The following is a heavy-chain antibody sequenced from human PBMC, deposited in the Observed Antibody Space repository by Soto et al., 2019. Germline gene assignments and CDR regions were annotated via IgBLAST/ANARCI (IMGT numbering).Heavy chain of an antibody. Sequence: GASVKVSCKASGGTFSSYAISWVRQAPGQGLEWMGGIIPIFGTANYAQKFQGRVTITADESTSTAYMELSSLRSEDTAVYYCARGLSPYYYYYGMDVWGQGTTVTVSS. CDR1: GGTFSSYA. V-gene: IGHV1-69*13. J-gene: IGHJ6*02. CDR3: ARGLSPYYYYYGMDV. CDR2: IIPIFGTA.